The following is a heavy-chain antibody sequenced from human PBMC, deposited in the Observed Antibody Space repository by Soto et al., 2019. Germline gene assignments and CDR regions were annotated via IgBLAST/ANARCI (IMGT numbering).Heavy chain of an antibody. Sequence: PSETLSLTCTVSGGSISSYYWSWIRQPPGKGLEWIGYIYYSGSTNYNPSLKSRVTISVDTSKNQFSLKLSSVTAADTAVYYCESRVEMTMRSLNWFDPWGQRTLVTVSS. D-gene: IGHD1-1*01. CDR3: ESRVEMTMRSLNWFDP. CDR1: GGSISSYY. J-gene: IGHJ5*02. CDR2: IYYSGST. V-gene: IGHV4-59*08.